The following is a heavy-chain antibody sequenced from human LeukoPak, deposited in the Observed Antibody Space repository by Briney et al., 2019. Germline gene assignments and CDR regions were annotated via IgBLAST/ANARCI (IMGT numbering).Heavy chain of an antibody. D-gene: IGHD3-16*01. CDR2: IYSAGST. J-gene: IGHJ4*02. V-gene: IGHV3-53*01. CDR1: GFTVSCNS. Sequence: PGGSLRHSCTVSGFTVSCNSMSWVRQAPGKGLEWVSSIYSAGSTHYSDSVKGRFTISIDNSNNTLYRQRNSLRAEDRAVYYCARRAGAYTQPYDYWGQGTLVTVS. CDR3: ARRAGAYTQPYDY.